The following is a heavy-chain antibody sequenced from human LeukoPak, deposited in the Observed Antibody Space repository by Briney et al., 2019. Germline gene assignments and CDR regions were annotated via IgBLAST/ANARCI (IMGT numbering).Heavy chain of an antibody. CDR1: GITFRNAS. D-gene: IGHD5-18*01. Sequence: PGGSLRLSCEVSGITFRNASMSWVRQAPGKGLEWVGRIKSKIDGGRTDYGAPVKGRFTISRDDSENTLYLQINSLTTEDTAVYFCAHRDTTMVRVDYWGQGTLVTVSS. CDR3: AHRDTTMVRVDY. CDR2: IKSKIDGGRT. J-gene: IGHJ4*02. V-gene: IGHV3-15*01.